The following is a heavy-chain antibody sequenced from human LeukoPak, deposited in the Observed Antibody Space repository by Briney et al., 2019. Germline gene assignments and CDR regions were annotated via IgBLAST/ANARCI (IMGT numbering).Heavy chain of an antibody. CDR2: ISGSGGST. Sequence: GSLRLSCAASGFTISNYVMSWVRQAPGKGLEWVSAISGSGGSTYYADSVKGRFTISRDNSKNTLYLQMNSLRAEDTAVYYCAKGGWPYYFDYWGQGTLVTVSS. V-gene: IGHV3-23*01. J-gene: IGHJ4*02. CDR1: GFTISNYV. CDR3: AKGGWPYYFDY. D-gene: IGHD6-19*01.